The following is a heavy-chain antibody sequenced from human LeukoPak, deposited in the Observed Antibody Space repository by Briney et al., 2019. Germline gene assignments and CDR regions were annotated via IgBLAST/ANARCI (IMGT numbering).Heavy chain of an antibody. D-gene: IGHD3-10*01. V-gene: IGHV1-2*06. CDR3: ARSPTPITMVRGVHFDY. J-gene: IGHJ4*02. Sequence: ASVKVSCKASGYTFTGYYMHWVRRAPGQGLEWMGRINPNSGGTNYAQKFQGRVTMTRDTSISTAYMELSRLRSDDTAVYYCARSPTPITMVRGVHFDYWGQGTLVTVSS. CDR1: GYTFTGYY. CDR2: INPNSGGT.